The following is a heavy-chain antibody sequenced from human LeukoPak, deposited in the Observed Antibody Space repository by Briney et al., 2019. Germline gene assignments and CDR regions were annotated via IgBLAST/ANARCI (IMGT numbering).Heavy chain of an antibody. J-gene: IGHJ4*02. CDR3: ARGLNYGALDY. CDR2: IYLGGSS. CDR1: GDSISSRDW. Sequence: SETLSLTCTVSGDSISSRDWWSWVRQPPGKGLEWIGEIYLGGSSNYNPSFKSRVTISLDKSKNLFSLKLNSVTAADTAVYYCARGLNYGALDYWGQGTLVTVSS. D-gene: IGHD4-17*01. V-gene: IGHV4-4*02.